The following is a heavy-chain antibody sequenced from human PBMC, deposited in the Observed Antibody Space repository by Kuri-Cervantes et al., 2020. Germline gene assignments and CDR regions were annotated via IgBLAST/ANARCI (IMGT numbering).Heavy chain of an antibody. D-gene: IGHD4-17*01. CDR1: GFTFDDYA. V-gene: IGHV3-43D*04. J-gene: IGHJ5*01. CDR2: ISWDGGST. Sequence: GESLKISCAASGFTFDDYAMHWVRQAPGKGLEWVSLISWDGGSTYYADSVKGRFTISRDSAKYSLYLQMDSLRAEDTAVYYCARLRDTYYGDLDSWGQGTLVTVSS. CDR3: ARLRDTYYGDLDS.